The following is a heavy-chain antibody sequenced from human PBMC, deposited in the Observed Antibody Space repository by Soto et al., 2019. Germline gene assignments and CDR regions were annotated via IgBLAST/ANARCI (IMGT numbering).Heavy chain of an antibody. J-gene: IGHJ4*02. CDR1: GFSLSTTTVG. D-gene: IGHD3-9*01. CDR3: AQITPFDFAGYYFDD. Sequence: QITVKESGPSLVKPTQTLTLTCTLSGFSLSTTTVGVGWIRQPPGKALEWRALIYWDDERLYIPSLKNRLTLTKDATRGQVDLTMTNMDPVDTATYYCAQITPFDFAGYYFDDWGTGLLVTVSS. V-gene: IGHV2-5*02. CDR2: IYWDDER.